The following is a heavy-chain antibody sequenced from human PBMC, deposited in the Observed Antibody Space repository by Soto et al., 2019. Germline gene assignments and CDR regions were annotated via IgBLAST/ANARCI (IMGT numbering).Heavy chain of an antibody. CDR1: GGSFSGYY. CDR3: ARGAPDYYHAMDV. Sequence: QVQLQQWGAGLLKPSETLSLTCAFYGGSFSGYYWTWIRQSPGRGLEWIGEINHSGSTNFNPSLKRRGTISVDTSKNKCSLKVTSVTAADSAVYYCARGAPDYYHAMDVWGQGTTVTVSS. V-gene: IGHV4-34*01. J-gene: IGHJ6*02. CDR2: INHSGST.